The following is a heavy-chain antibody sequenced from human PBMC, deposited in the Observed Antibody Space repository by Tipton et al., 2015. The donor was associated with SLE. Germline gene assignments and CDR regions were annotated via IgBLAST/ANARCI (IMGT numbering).Heavy chain of an antibody. CDR3: AKDLWPDTAMANYFDY. D-gene: IGHD5-18*01. V-gene: IGHV3-30*02. CDR1: GFTFSSYG. CDR2: IRYDGSNK. J-gene: IGHJ4*02. Sequence: QVQLVQSGGGVVQPGGSLRLSCAASGFTFSSYGMHWVRQAPGKGLEWVAFIRYDGSNKYYADSVKGRFTISRDNSKNTLYLQMNSLRAEDTAVYYCAKDLWPDTAMANYFDYWGQGTLVTVSS.